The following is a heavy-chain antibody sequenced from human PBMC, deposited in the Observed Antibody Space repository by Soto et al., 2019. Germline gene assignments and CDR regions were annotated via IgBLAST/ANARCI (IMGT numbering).Heavy chain of an antibody. J-gene: IGHJ3*02. V-gene: IGHV3-30-3*01. CDR1: GFTFCSYA. CDR2: ISYDGSNK. CDR3: ARAKYSGTNDALFVGNFDI. D-gene: IGHD1-26*01. Sequence: GGSMRLSCAASGFTFCSYAMHWVRQAPGKGLEWVAVISYDGSNKYYADSVKGRFTISRDNSKNTLYLQMNSLRAEDTAVYYCARAKYSGTNDALFVGNFDIWGQGTMVTVSS.